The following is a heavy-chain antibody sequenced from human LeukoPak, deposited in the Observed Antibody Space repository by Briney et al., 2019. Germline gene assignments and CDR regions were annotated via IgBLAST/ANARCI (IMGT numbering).Heavy chain of an antibody. Sequence: PSETLSLTCTVSGGSIRSSSYYWGWIRQPPGQGLEWIGNINYSGNTYYKQSLESRVTVSVDTSKNQFSLKLNSVTAADTAVYYCARVLSSGHPRWFDLWGQGTRVTVSP. J-gene: IGHJ5*02. CDR1: GGSIRSSSYY. V-gene: IGHV4-39*01. D-gene: IGHD3-10*01. CDR3: ARVLSSGHPRWFDL. CDR2: INYSGNT.